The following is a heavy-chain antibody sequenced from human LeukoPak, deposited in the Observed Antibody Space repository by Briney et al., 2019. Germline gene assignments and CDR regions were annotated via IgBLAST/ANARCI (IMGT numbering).Heavy chain of an antibody. V-gene: IGHV4-31*03. J-gene: IGHJ4*02. CDR1: GGSISSGDYY. CDR3: ARGGGLRESDY. Sequence: SQTLSLTCTVSGGSISSGDYYWSWIRQHPGKGLEWIGYIYYSGSTYYNPSLKSRVTISVDTSKNQFSLKLSSVTAADTAVYYCARGGGLRESDYWGQGTLVTVSS. CDR2: IYYSGST. D-gene: IGHD5-12*01.